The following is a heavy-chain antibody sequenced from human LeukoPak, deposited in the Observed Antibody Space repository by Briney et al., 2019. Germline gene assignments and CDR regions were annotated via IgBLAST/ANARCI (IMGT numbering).Heavy chain of an antibody. D-gene: IGHD4-17*01. CDR2: IMPLFGTA. J-gene: IGHJ5*02. CDR3: ARDVHGDYGSGWFDP. Sequence: SVKVSCKTSGGTFNNSAISWVRQAPGQGLEWLGGIMPLFGTAGYAQKFQGRVTITKDESTRTVYLELTSLRSDDTAVYYCARDVHGDYGSGWFDPWGQGTLVSVSS. V-gene: IGHV1-69*05. CDR1: GGTFNNSA.